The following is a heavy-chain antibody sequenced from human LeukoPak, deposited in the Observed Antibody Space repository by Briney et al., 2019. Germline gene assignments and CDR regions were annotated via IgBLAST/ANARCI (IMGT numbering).Heavy chain of an antibody. D-gene: IGHD2-2*01. CDR2: INHSGST. CDR3: ARGRKVYCSSTSCRNWFDP. V-gene: IGHV4-34*01. CDR1: GGSFSGYY. J-gene: IGHJ5*02. Sequence: PSETLSLTCAVYGGSFSGYYWSWIRQPPGKRLEWIGEINHSGSTNYNPSLKSRVTISVDTSKHQFSLKLSSVTAADTAVYYCARGRKVYCSSTSCRNWFDPWGQGTLVTVSS.